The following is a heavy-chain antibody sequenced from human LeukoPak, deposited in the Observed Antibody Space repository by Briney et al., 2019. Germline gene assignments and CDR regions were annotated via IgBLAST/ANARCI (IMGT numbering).Heavy chain of an antibody. CDR3: AELGITMIGGV. J-gene: IGHJ6*04. CDR1: GFTFSNYD. V-gene: IGHV3-13*01. Sequence: GGSLRLSCAASGFTFSNYDMHWVRQAAGKGLEWVSGIGTAGDIYYPGSVKGRFTISRDNAKNSLYLQMNSLRAEDTAVYYCAELGITMIGGVWGKGTTVTISS. CDR2: IGTAGDI. D-gene: IGHD3-10*02.